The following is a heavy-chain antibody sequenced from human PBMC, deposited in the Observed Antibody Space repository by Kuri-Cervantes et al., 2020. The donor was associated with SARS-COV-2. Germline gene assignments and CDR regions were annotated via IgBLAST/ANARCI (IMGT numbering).Heavy chain of an antibody. V-gene: IGHV3-30-3*01. CDR1: GFTFSSYA. Sequence: GESLKISCAASGFTFSSYAMHWVRQAPGKGLEWVAVISYDGSNKYYADSVKGRLTISRDNSKNTLYLQMNSLRAEDTAVYYCAGTLGEDIVVVPAATFDYWGQGTLVPSPQ. CDR2: ISYDGSNK. J-gene: IGHJ4*02. CDR3: AGTLGEDIVVVPAATFDY. D-gene: IGHD2-2*01.